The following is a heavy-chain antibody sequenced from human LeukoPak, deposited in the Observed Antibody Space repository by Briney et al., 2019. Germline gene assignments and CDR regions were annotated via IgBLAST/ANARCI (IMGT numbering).Heavy chain of an antibody. D-gene: IGHD5-24*01. J-gene: IGHJ4*02. V-gene: IGHV3-23*01. Sequence: GGSLRLSCAASGFTFSSYGMSWVRQAPGKGLEWVSAISGSGGSTYYADSVKGRFTISRDNSKSTLYLQMNSLRAEDTAVYYCARSMVTIPIPGGYWGQGTLVTVSS. CDR3: ARSMVTIPIPGGY. CDR1: GFTFSSYG. CDR2: ISGSGGST.